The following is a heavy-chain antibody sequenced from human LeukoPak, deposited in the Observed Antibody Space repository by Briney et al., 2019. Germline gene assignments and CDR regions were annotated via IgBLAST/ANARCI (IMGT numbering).Heavy chain of an antibody. D-gene: IGHD6-19*01. CDR3: AKAIGSGRWYYFDY. CDR1: GFTFSSYG. CDR2: ISGSGGST. V-gene: IGHV3-23*01. Sequence: GGSLRLSCEASGFTFSSYGMSWVRQAPGKGLEWVSLISGSGGSTYYGDSVKGRFTISRDNSKNTLGLQMNSLRAEDTAVYYCAKAIGSGRWYYFDYWGQGTLVTVSS. J-gene: IGHJ4*02.